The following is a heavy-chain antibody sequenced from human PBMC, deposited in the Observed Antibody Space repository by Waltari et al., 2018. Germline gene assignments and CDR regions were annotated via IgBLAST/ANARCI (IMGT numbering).Heavy chain of an antibody. CDR2: IYYSGST. V-gene: IGHV4-30-4*08. J-gene: IGHJ6*03. Sequence: QTLSLTCTVSGGSISSGDYYWSWIRQPPGKGLEWIGYIYYSGSTYYNPSLKSRVTISVDTSKNQFSLKLSSVTAADTAVYYCASTTVTTYYYYYYMDVWGKGTTVTVSS. CDR3: ASTTVTTYYYYYYMDV. D-gene: IGHD4-17*01. CDR1: GGSISSGDYY.